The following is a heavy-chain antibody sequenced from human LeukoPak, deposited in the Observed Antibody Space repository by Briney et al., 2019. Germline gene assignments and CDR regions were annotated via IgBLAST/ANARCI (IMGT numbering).Heavy chain of an antibody. CDR1: GFTFSSYA. Sequence: GGSRRLSCVASGFTFSSYAMSWVRQAPGKGLEWVSAISGSGGSTYYADSVKGRFTISRDNSKNTLYLQMNSLRAEDTAVYYCAKGPKWELGYWGQGTLVTVSS. CDR3: AKGPKWELGY. D-gene: IGHD1-26*01. V-gene: IGHV3-23*01. J-gene: IGHJ4*02. CDR2: ISGSGGST.